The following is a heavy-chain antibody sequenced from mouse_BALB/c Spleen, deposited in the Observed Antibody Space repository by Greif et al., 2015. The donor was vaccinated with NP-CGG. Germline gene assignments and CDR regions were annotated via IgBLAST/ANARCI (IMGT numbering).Heavy chain of an antibody. D-gene: IGHD2-4*01. CDR2: ISSGGSYT. J-gene: IGHJ3*01. CDR1: GFTFSSYA. CDR3: AMITSFAY. Sequence: EVMLVESGGGLVKPGGPLKLSCAASGFTFSSYAMSWVRQSPEKRLEWVAEISSGGSYTYYPDTVTGRFTISRDNAKNTLYLEMSSLRSEDTAMYYCAMITSFAYWGQGTLVTVSA. V-gene: IGHV5-9-4*01.